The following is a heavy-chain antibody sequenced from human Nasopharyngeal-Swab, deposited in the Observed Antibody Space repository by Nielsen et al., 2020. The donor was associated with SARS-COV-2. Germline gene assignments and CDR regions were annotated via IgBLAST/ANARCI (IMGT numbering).Heavy chain of an antibody. D-gene: IGHD1-14*01. CDR2: TYYRSKWYF. J-gene: IGHJ4*02. CDR1: GDSVSSNSAA. V-gene: IGHV6-1*01. CDR3: ARIAQAAEPH. Sequence: SETLSLTCAISGDSVSSNSAAWSWIRQSPSRGLEWLGRTYYRSKWYFNYGTSVKGRITINPDTSNNQFSLQLSSVTPEDTAVCYCARIAQAAEPHWGQGTLVTVSS.